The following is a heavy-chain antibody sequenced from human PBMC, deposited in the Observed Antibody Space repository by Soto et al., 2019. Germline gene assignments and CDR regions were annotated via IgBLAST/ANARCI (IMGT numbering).Heavy chain of an antibody. CDR1: GYSFTKYW. CDR3: ARHLMSMIGTTPAFEI. D-gene: IGHD3-22*01. V-gene: IGHV5-10-1*01. Sequence: PGESLKISCKGSGYSFTKYWITWVRQMPGKGLEWMGRINPSDSYTDYSPSFQGHVTMSTDKSITTAYLQWNSLRASDTAIYYCARHLMSMIGTTPAFEIWGQGTKVTVSS. CDR2: INPSDSYT. J-gene: IGHJ3*02.